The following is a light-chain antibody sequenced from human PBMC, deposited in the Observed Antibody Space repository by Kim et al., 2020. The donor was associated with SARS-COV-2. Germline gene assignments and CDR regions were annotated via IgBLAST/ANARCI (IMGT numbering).Light chain of an antibody. Sequence: AVGQTVRITCQRHRLRSNNASWYQQQPGQAPVLVIYGKNNRPSGIPDRFSGSSSGNTDSLTITGAQAEDEADYYCNSRDSSGNHWVFGGGTQLTVL. CDR1: RLRSNN. V-gene: IGLV3-19*01. CDR3: NSRDSSGNHWV. CDR2: GKN. J-gene: IGLJ3*02.